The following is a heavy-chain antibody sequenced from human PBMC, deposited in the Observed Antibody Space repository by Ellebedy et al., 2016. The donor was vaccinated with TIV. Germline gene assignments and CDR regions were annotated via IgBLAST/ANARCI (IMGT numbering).Heavy chain of an antibody. CDR3: AYGPVLPLMEWFRPSYFGS. D-gene: IGHD3-3*01. CDR2: ISGSGGST. Sequence: GGSLRLSXAASGFIVSSYAMSWVRQAPGKGLEWVSTISGSGGSTYYADSVKGRFTISRDNSRNTVSLQMISLRAEDTAVYYCAYGPVLPLMEWFRPSYFGSWGQGTLVAVSS. J-gene: IGHJ4*02. V-gene: IGHV3-23*01. CDR1: GFIVSSYA.